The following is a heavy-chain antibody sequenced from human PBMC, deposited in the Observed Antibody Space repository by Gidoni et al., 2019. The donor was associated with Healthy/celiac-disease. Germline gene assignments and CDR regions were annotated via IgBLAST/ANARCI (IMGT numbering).Heavy chain of an antibody. CDR2: IYYSGST. CDR1: GGSISSGGYY. V-gene: IGHV4-31*03. Sequence: QVQLQESGPGLVKPSQTLSLTCTVSGGSISSGGYYWSWIRQHPGKGLEWIGYIYYSGSTYYNPSLKSRVTISVDTSKNQFSLKLSSVTAADTAVYYCARASYYDFWSGYHYYFDYWGQGTLVTVSS. J-gene: IGHJ4*02. D-gene: IGHD3-3*01. CDR3: ARASYYDFWSGYHYYFDY.